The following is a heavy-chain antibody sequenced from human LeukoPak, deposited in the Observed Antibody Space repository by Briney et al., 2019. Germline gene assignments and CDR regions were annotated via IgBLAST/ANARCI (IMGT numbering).Heavy chain of an antibody. CDR3: ARAGHYDFWSGYLDY. V-gene: IGHV3-30*03. CDR1: GFTFSSYD. D-gene: IGHD3-3*01. Sequence: GRSLRLSCAASGFTFSSYDMHWVRQAPGKGLEWVAVISYDGSNKYYADSVKGRFTISRDNSKNTLYLQMNSLRAEDTAVYYCARAGHYDFWSGYLDYWGQGTLVTVSS. CDR2: ISYDGSNK. J-gene: IGHJ4*02.